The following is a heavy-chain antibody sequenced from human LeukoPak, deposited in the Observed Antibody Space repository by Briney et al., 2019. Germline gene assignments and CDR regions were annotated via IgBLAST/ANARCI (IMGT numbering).Heavy chain of an antibody. CDR3: AKDKGGGSWDTRLLYYFDY. Sequence: PGGSLRLSCAASGFTFSSYSMNWVRQAPGKGLEWVSSISSSSSYIYYANSVKGRFTISRDNAKNSLYLQMNSLRAEDTALYYCAKDKGGGSWDTRLLYYFDYWGQGTLVTVSS. CDR2: ISSSSSYI. CDR1: GFTFSSYS. V-gene: IGHV3-21*04. J-gene: IGHJ4*02. D-gene: IGHD6-13*01.